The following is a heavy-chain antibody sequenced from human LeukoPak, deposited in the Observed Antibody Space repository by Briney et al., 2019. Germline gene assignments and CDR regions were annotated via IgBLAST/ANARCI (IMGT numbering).Heavy chain of an antibody. CDR3: ARDRSRYGSGSYYWFDP. CDR1: GGSFSGYY. CDR2: INHSGST. Sequence: SETLSLTCAVYGGSFSGYYWSWIRQPPGRGLEWIGEINHSGSTNYNPSLKSRVTISVDTSKNQFSLKLSSVTAADTAVYYCARDRSRYGSGSYYWFDPWGQGTLVTVSS. D-gene: IGHD3-10*01. J-gene: IGHJ5*02. V-gene: IGHV4-34*01.